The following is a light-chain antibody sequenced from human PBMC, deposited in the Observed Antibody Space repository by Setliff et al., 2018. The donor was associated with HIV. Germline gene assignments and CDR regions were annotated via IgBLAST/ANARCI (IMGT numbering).Light chain of an antibody. J-gene: IGLJ3*02. CDR3: GSFTSSRTWV. CDR1: ASDIGNNDF. CDR2: EVN. Sequence: QSALAQSASVSGSPGQSITISCSGSASDIGNNDFVSWYQHHPGTAPKVILYEVNNRPSGISYRFSGSKSGNTASLTISGLLPEDEADYYCGSFTSSRTWVFGGVTK. V-gene: IGLV2-14*01.